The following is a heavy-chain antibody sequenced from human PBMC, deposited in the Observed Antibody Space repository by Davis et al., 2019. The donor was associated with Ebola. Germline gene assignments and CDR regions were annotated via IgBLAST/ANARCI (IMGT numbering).Heavy chain of an antibody. D-gene: IGHD2-2*02. CDR1: GGPISSYY. J-gene: IGHJ6*02. Sequence: MPSETLSLTCPVSGGPISSYYWSWIRQPPGKGLEWIGYIYYSGSTNYNPALKSRVTISVDTSKNQFSLKLSSVTAADTAVYYCARFPAVSAAILRYGMDVWGQGTTVTVSS. CDR2: IYYSGST. CDR3: ARFPAVSAAILRYGMDV. V-gene: IGHV4-59*12.